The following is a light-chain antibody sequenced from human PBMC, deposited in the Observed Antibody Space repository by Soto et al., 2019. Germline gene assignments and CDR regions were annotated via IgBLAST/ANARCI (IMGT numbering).Light chain of an antibody. J-gene: IGKJ1*01. V-gene: IGKV3-20*01. CDR1: QSVSSSY. Sequence: EIVLTQSPGTLSLSPGERATLSCRASQSVSSSYLAWYQQKPGQAPRLLIYGASSGATGIPARFSGRGSGTDFTLTISRLEPEDFAVYYCQQYASSPRTFGQGTKVDI. CDR3: QQYASSPRT. CDR2: GAS.